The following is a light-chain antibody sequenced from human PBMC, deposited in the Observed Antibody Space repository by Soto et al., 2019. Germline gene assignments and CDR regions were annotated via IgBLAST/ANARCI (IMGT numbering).Light chain of an antibody. CDR1: NIGSKS. CDR2: DDN. V-gene: IGLV3-21*02. Sequence: SYVVTQPPSVSVAPGQTATITCGGNNIGSKSVQWYQQRPGQAPILVVYDDNGRPSGIPERFSGSNSGNTATLTISRVEAGDEDDYYCQVCHSSTDHVVFGGGTQLTVL. CDR3: QVCHSSTDHVV. J-gene: IGLJ7*01.